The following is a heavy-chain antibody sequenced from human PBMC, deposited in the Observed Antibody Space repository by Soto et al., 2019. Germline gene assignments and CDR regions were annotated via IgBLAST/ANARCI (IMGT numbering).Heavy chain of an antibody. J-gene: IGHJ6*02. CDR3: ARDRGSGGPIRDYYYYGMDV. D-gene: IGHD2-15*01. V-gene: IGHV1-18*01. CDR2: ISAYNGNT. CDR1: GYTFTSYG. Sequence: ASVKVSCKASGYTFTSYGISWVRQAPGQGLEWMGWISAYNGNTNYAQKLQGRVTMTTDTSTSTAYMELRSLRSDDTAVYYCARDRGSGGPIRDYYYYGMDVWGQGTTVTVSS.